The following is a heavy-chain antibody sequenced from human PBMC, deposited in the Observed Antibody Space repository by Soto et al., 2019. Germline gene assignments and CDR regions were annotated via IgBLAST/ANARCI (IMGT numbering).Heavy chain of an antibody. Sequence: SEPLSLTCTVSGGSISSGDYYWSWIRQPPGKGLEWIGYIYYSGSTYYNPSLKSRVTISVDTSKNQFSLKLSSVAAADTAVYYCAREGGGHNWFDPWGQGTLVTVSS. CDR1: GGSISSGDYY. V-gene: IGHV4-30-4*01. CDR2: IYYSGST. CDR3: AREGGGHNWFDP. J-gene: IGHJ5*02.